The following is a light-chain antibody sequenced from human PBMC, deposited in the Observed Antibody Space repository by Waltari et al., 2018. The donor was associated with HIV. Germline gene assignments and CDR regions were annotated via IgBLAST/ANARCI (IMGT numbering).Light chain of an antibody. CDR2: GAS. CDR1: QSVTTN. J-gene: IGKJ1*01. CDR3: QQYYNWPPSWT. V-gene: IGKV3-15*01. Sequence: EIVMTQSPATLSVSPGERATLSCRASQSVTTNLAWYQQKPGQAPRVLIYGASSRASGIPARFSGSGSGTEFPLTISSLQPEDFAVYYCQQYYNWPPSWTFDQGTKVEIK.